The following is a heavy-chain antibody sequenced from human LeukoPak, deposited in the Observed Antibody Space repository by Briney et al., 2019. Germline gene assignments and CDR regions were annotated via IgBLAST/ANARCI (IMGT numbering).Heavy chain of an antibody. CDR2: ISSSGSTI. J-gene: IGHJ6*02. V-gene: IGHV3-48*03. CDR1: GFTFSSYE. CDR3: ARDPGHSWYVWHYYYYGMDV. Sequence: GGSLRLSCAASGFTFSSYEMNWVRQAPGKGLEWVSYISSSGSTIYYADSVKGRFAISRDNAKNSLYLQMNSLRAEDTAVYYCARDPGHSWYVWHYYYYGMDVWGQGTTVTVSS. D-gene: IGHD6-13*01.